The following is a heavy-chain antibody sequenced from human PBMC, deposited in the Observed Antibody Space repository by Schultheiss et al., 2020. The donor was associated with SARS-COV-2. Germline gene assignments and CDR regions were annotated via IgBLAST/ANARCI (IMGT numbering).Heavy chain of an antibody. Sequence: SETLSLTCAVYGGSFSGYYWSWIRQPPGKGLEWIGEINHSGSTNYNPSLKSRVTISVDTSKIQFSLKLSSVTAADTAVYYCARHLPSLLLPYYFDYWGQGTLVTVSS. CDR2: INHSGST. J-gene: IGHJ4*02. V-gene: IGHV4-34*01. CDR1: GGSFSGYY. CDR3: ARHLPSLLLPYYFDY. D-gene: IGHD1-26*01.